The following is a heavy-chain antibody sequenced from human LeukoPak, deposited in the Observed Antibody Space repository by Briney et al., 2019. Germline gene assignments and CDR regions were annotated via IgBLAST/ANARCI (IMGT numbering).Heavy chain of an antibody. CDR1: GYSFTGYW. Sequence: GESLKISCKGSGYSFTGYWIGWVRQMPGKGLEWMGIIYPGDSDTRYSPSFQGQVTISADKSISTAYLQWSSLKAPDTAMYYCARAGSFVFRGSYFDYWGQGTLVTVSS. D-gene: IGHD3-10*01. CDR3: ARAGSFVFRGSYFDY. J-gene: IGHJ4*02. CDR2: IYPGDSDT. V-gene: IGHV5-51*01.